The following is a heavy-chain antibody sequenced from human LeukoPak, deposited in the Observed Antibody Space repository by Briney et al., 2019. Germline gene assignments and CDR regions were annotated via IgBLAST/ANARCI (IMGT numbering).Heavy chain of an antibody. CDR3: ARTIAVAGLGFDY. CDR1: GFTFSTYN. Sequence: GGSLRLSCTASGFTFSTYNMNWVRQAPGKGLEWVSSISTSSSYIYYADSVKGRFTISRDNAKNSLYLQMNSLRAEDTAVYYCARTIAVAGLGFDYWGQGTLVTVSS. J-gene: IGHJ4*02. V-gene: IGHV3-21*01. CDR2: ISTSSSYI. D-gene: IGHD6-19*01.